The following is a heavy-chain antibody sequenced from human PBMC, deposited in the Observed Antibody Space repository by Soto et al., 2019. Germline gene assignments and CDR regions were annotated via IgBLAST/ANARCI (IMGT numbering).Heavy chain of an antibody. V-gene: IGHV4-34*01. CDR2: INHSGST. J-gene: IGHJ6*03. CDR3: ASIGRTIEDEGDAYYYYYYMDV. D-gene: IGHD3-3*01. Sequence: SETLSLTCAVYGGSFSGYYWSWIRQPPGKGLEWIGEINHSGSTNYNPSLKSRVTISVDTSKNQFSLKLSSVTAADTAVYYCASIGRTIEDEGDAYYYYYYMDVWGKGTTVTVSS. CDR1: GGSFSGYY.